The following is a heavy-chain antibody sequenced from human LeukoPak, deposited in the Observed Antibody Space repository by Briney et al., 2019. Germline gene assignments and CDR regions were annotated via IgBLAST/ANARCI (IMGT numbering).Heavy chain of an antibody. D-gene: IGHD1-26*01. CDR2: INTNTGNP. CDR1: GYTFTSYA. J-gene: IGHJ6*02. Sequence: GASVNVSCKASGYTFTSYAMNWVRQAPGQGLEWMGWINTNTGNPTYAQGFTGRFVFSLDTSDSTAYLQICSLKAEDTAVYYCASTRGPYYYYYYGMDVWGQGTTVTVSS. V-gene: IGHV7-4-1*01. CDR3: ASTRGPYYYYYYGMDV.